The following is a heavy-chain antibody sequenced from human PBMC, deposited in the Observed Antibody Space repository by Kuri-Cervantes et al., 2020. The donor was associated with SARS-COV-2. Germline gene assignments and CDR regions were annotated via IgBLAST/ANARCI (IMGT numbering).Heavy chain of an antibody. CDR2: ISSSSSYI. CDR1: GFTFSSYS. Sequence: LSLTCAASGFTFSSYSMNWVRQAPGKGLEWVSSISSSSSYIYYADSLKGRFTISRDNAKNSLYLQMNSLRAEDTAVYYCARSPGDGDYDPFDYWGQGTLVTVSS. CDR3: ARSPGDGDYDPFDY. V-gene: IGHV3-21*01. D-gene: IGHD4-17*01. J-gene: IGHJ4*02.